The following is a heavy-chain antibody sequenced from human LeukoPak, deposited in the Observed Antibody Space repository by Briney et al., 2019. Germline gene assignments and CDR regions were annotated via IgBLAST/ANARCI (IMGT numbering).Heavy chain of an antibody. CDR3: AKDASEYCSGGGCTPLWWGY. D-gene: IGHD2-15*01. Sequence: GGSLRLSCAASGFTFSSYSMNWVRQAPGKGLEWVSIISGSGDVTYYADSVKGRFSISRDNSKNTLFLQMNSLRAEDTAVYYCAKDASEYCSGGGCTPLWWGYGAQETLVTVPS. V-gene: IGHV3-23*01. CDR2: ISGSGDVT. J-gene: IGHJ4*02. CDR1: GFTFSSYS.